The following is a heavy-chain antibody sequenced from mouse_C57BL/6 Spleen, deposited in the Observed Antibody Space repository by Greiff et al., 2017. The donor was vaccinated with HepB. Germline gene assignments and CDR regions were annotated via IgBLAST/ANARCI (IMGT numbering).Heavy chain of an antibody. Sequence: VHVKQSGPELVKPGASVKISCKASGYSFTDYNMNWVKQSNGKSLEWIGVINPNYGTTSYNQKFKGKATLTVDQSSSTAYMQLNSLTSEDSAVYYCASLYYGNYVGYAMDYWGQGTSVTVSS. CDR3: ASLYYGNYVGYAMDY. D-gene: IGHD2-1*01. V-gene: IGHV1-39*01. CDR1: GYSFTDYN. J-gene: IGHJ4*01. CDR2: INPNYGTT.